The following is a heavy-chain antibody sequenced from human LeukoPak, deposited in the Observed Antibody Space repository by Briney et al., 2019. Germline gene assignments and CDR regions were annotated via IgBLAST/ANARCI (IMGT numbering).Heavy chain of an antibody. CDR2: IYYSGST. J-gene: IGHJ4*02. V-gene: IGHV4-39*07. CDR3: ARGRNGAGWVDY. D-gene: IGHD1-1*01. CDR1: GGSISSSSYY. Sequence: SETLSLTCTVSGGSISSSSYYWGWIRQPPGKGLEWIGSIYYSGSTYYNPSLKSRVTISVDTSKNQFSLKLSSVTAADTAVYYCARGRNGAGWVDYWGQGTLVTVSS.